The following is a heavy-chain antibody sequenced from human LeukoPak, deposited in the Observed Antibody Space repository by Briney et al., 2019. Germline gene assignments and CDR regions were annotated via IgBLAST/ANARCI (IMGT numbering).Heavy chain of an antibody. CDR1: GFIFSCYV. D-gene: IGHD6-13*01. J-gene: IGHJ4*02. CDR2: ISGSGGST. V-gene: IGHV3-23*01. CDR3: AKARIAAAGFDY. Sequence: GGFLRLCCGASGFIFSCYVVSWVRQAPGRVLGRVSAISGSGGSTSYAASVKGRFNISRDNSKNTLYLQMNSLRAEDTAVYYCAKARIAAAGFDYWGQGTLVTVSS.